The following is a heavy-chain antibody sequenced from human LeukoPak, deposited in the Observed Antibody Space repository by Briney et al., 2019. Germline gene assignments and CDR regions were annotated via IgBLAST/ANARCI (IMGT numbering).Heavy chain of an antibody. CDR3: ARSLDGWYSYFDS. D-gene: IGHD6-19*01. Sequence: ASVKVSCKASGYTFTGSYIHWVRQAPGQGLEWTGWIDPKSGRTRFAQQFQGRVTMTRDTSISTAYMELSRLRSGDTAVYYCARSLDGWYSYFDSWGQGTLVTVSS. CDR1: GYTFTGSY. CDR2: IDPKSGRT. V-gene: IGHV1-2*02. J-gene: IGHJ4*02.